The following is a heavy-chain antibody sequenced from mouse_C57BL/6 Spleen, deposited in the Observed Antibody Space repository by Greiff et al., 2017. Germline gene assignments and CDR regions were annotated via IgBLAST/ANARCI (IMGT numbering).Heavy chain of an antibody. CDR3: ARRGEGDWYFDV. CDR1: GFTFSSYT. Sequence: EVMLVESGGGLVKPGGSLKLSCAASGFTFSSYTMSWVRQTPEKRLEWVATISGGGGNTYYPDSVKGRFTISRDNAKNTLYLQMSRLRSEDTALYYCARRGEGDWYFDVWGTGTTVTVSS. J-gene: IGHJ1*03. V-gene: IGHV5-9*01. CDR2: ISGGGGNT.